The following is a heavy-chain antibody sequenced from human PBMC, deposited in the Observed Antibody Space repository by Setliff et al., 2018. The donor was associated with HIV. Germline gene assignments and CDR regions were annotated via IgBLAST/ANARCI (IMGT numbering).Heavy chain of an antibody. CDR3: ARARTGWNPPGY. V-gene: IGHV3-74*01. CDR2: INSDGSST. Sequence: PGGSLRLSCAASGFTFSSYWMHWVRQAPGKGLVWVSRINSDGSSTSYADSVKGRFTISRDNAKNTLYLQMNSLRVEDTAVYYCARARTGWNPPGYWGQGTLVTVSS. J-gene: IGHJ4*02. CDR1: GFTFSSYW. D-gene: IGHD6-19*01.